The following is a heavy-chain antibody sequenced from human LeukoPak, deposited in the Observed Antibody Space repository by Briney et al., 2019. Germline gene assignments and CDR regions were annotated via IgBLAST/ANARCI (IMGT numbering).Heavy chain of an antibody. D-gene: IGHD4-17*01. J-gene: IGHJ3*02. Sequence: SQTLSLTCAISGDSVSSNGAAWNWIRQSPSRGLEWLGRTYYRSKWYNDYAVSVKSRIIINPDTSENQFSLQLNSVTPEDTAVYYCARVHGDCDAFDIWGQGTVVTVSS. CDR3: ARVHGDCDAFDI. CDR2: TYYRSKWYN. CDR1: GDSVSSNGAA. V-gene: IGHV6-1*01.